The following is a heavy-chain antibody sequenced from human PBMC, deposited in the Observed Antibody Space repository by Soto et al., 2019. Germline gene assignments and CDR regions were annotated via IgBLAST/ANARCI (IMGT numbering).Heavy chain of an antibody. V-gene: IGHV1-69*08. CDR2: IIPILGIA. Sequence: QVQLVQSGAEVKKPGSSVKVSCKASGGTFSSYTISWVRQAPGQGLEWMGRIIPILGIANYAQKFQGRVTITADKSTSTAYMELSSLRSEDTAVYYCAREGGYCSSTSCYKYYYYYMDVWGKGTTVTVSS. CDR1: GGTFSSYT. J-gene: IGHJ6*03. CDR3: AREGGYCSSTSCYKYYYYYMDV. D-gene: IGHD2-2*01.